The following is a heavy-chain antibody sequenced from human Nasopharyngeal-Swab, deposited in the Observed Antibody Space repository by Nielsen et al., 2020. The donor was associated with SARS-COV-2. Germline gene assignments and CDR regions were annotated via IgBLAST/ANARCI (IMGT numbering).Heavy chain of an antibody. V-gene: IGHV3-23*01. Sequence: VRQAPGKGLEWVSAISGSGGSTYYADSVKGRFTISRDNSKNTLYLQMNSLRAEDTAVYYCAKDIAMVRGVISFPYFDYWGRGTLVTVSS. D-gene: IGHD3-10*01. CDR2: ISGSGGST. J-gene: IGHJ4*02. CDR3: AKDIAMVRGVISFPYFDY.